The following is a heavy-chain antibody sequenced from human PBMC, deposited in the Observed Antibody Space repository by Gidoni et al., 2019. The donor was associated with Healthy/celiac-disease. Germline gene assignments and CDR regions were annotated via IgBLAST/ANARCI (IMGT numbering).Heavy chain of an antibody. Sequence: QVQLVQSGAAVKKPGAAVKVYCKDSGYTFTGYYMHWARQAPGQGLEWRGWINPNSGGTNYAQKFQGWVTTTRYTSISTAYMERSRLRSDDTSVYYCARDAYYYGMDVWGQGTTVTVSS. CDR1: GYTFTGYY. CDR3: ARDAYYYGMDV. CDR2: INPNSGGT. J-gene: IGHJ6*02. V-gene: IGHV1-2*04.